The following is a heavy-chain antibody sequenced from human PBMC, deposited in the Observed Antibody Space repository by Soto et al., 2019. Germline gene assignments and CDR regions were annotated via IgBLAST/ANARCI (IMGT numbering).Heavy chain of an antibody. CDR2: IYDSGST. CDR3: ARIRGVALDY. D-gene: IGHD3-10*01. CDR1: GSSLSSGRSY. J-gene: IGHJ4*02. V-gene: IGHV4-61*01. Sequence: SETLSLPCTLSGSSLSSGRSYRSWIRQPPGKGLEWIGYIYDSGSTNYSPSLKSRVTISVDTSKNQFSLKLSSVTAADSAVYDCARIRGVALDYWGQGTLVTVSS.